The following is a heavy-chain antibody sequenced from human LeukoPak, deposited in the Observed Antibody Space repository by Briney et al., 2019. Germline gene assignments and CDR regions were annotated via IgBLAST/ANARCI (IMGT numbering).Heavy chain of an antibody. D-gene: IGHD2-15*01. Sequence: PGGTLRLSCIASGFTFSSYAMSWVRQAPGKGLEWVSAISGSGGSTYYADSVKGRFTISRDNSKNTLYLQMNSLRAEDTAVYYCAKDLYGWSMGHDMDVWGKGTTVTVSS. CDR3: AKDLYGWSMGHDMDV. J-gene: IGHJ6*03. CDR2: ISGSGGST. V-gene: IGHV3-23*01. CDR1: GFTFSSYA.